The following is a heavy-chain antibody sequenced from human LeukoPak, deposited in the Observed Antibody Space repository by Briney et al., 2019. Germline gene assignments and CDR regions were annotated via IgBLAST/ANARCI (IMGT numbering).Heavy chain of an antibody. V-gene: IGHV4-4*07. CDR2: IYTSGST. CDR3: ARDFQYCSGGSCYSRSLGGTSFFDY. CDR1: GGSISSYY. Sequence: SETLSLTCTVSGGSISSYYWSWIRQPAGKGLEWIGRIYTSGSTNYNPSLKSRVTMSVDTSKNQFSLKLSSVTAADTAVYYCARDFQYCSGGSCYSRSLGGTSFFDYWGQGTLVTVSS. D-gene: IGHD2-15*01. J-gene: IGHJ4*02.